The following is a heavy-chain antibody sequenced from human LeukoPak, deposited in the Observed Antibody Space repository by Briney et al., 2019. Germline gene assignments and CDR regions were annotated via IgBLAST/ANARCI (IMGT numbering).Heavy chain of an antibody. CDR1: GFTVSVNY. J-gene: IGHJ3*01. D-gene: IGHD2-15*01. V-gene: IGHV3-53*01. Sequence: GGSLRLSCAASGFTVSVNYMSWVRQAPGKGLEWVSVIYSGGGTYYADSVKGRFTISRDSSKNTLYLQMNSLRAEDTAVYHCAIAQRIMMTHAFDLLRQGTMVTVSS. CDR3: AIAQRIMMTHAFDL. CDR2: IYSGGGT.